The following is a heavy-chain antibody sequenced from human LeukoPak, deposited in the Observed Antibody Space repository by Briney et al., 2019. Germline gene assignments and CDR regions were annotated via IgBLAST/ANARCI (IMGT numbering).Heavy chain of an antibody. D-gene: IGHD5-12*01. V-gene: IGHV4-39*07. J-gene: IGHJ4*02. CDR2: IYYSGST. CDR3: SRRGTSGYDYHY. Sequence: PSETLSLTCTVSGGSISSSSYYWGWIRQPPGKGLEWIGSIYYSGSTYYNPSLRSRVTISAHTSKNQFSLNLNSVTAADTAVYYCSRRGTSGYDYHYWGQGTLVTVSS. CDR1: GGSISSSSYY.